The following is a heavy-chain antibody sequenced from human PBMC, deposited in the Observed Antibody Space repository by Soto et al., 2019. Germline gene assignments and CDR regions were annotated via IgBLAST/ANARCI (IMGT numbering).Heavy chain of an antibody. J-gene: IGHJ4*02. CDR3: ATGTVNFDS. D-gene: IGHD2-21*02. V-gene: IGHV3-23*01. Sequence: GGSLRLSCAASGFTFSSYAMSWVRQAPGKGLEWVSSISGSGGSTYYADSVKGRFIISRDNSKSTLYRQMNSLRAEDTAVYYCATGTVNFDSWGQGTLVTVSS. CDR1: GFTFSSYA. CDR2: ISGSGGST.